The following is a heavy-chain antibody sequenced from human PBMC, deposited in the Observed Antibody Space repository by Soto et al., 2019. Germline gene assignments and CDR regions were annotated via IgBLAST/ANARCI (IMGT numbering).Heavy chain of an antibody. CDR1: GGSISSGGYY. Sequence: PSETLSLTCTVSGGSISSGGYYWSWIRQLPGKGLEWIGYIYYSGSTYYNPSLKSRVTISVNTSKNQFSLKLGSVPAADTAVYYCASKVRRGYSYGPDDAFDIWGQGTMVTVSS. J-gene: IGHJ3*02. CDR2: IYYSGST. CDR3: ASKVRRGYSYGPDDAFDI. V-gene: IGHV4-31*03. D-gene: IGHD5-18*01.